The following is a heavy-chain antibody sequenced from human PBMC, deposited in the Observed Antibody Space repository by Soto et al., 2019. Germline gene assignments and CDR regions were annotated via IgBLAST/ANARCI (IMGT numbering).Heavy chain of an antibody. CDR1: RAFINSGGFY. CDR3: VRGGIAGHWFDP. J-gene: IGHJ5*02. Sequence: SETLSLTCSVSRAFINSGGFYYSWIRQPPGKGLEWLGYIFHSGSTLYTPSLRGRLTLSADTSRNQLSLHLTSVTAADTAVYYCVRGGIAGHWFDPWGQGILVTGLL. CDR2: IFHSGST. D-gene: IGHD2-21*01. V-gene: IGHV4-31*03.